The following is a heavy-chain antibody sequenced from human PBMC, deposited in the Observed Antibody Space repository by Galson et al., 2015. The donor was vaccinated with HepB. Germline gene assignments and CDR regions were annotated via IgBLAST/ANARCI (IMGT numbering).Heavy chain of an antibody. CDR3: AKGLSRRYYYYGMDV. CDR2: SSGSGGST. Sequence: SLRLACGASGFTFSSYAMSWSRPARGKGLEWVSASSGSGGSTYYADSVKGRFTISRDNSKNTLYLQMNSLRDEDTAVYYCAKGLSRRYYYYGMDVWGQGTMVTASS. D-gene: IGHD2-2*01. J-gene: IGHJ6*02. CDR1: GFTFSSYA. V-gene: IGHV3-23*01.